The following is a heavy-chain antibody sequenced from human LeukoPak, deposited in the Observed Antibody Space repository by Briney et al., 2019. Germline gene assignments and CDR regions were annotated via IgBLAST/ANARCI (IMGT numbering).Heavy chain of an antibody. D-gene: IGHD6-6*01. CDR2: INTDGNST. V-gene: IGHV3-74*01. CDR1: GFTFSNYW. Sequence: GGSLRLSCAASGFTFSNYWMHWVRQAPGKGLVWVSRINTDGNSTTYADSVKGRFTISRDNAKNTLYLQMNSLSAEDTAVYYCARGYSSSYRIDYWGQGTLVTVSS. J-gene: IGHJ4*02. CDR3: ARGYSSSYRIDY.